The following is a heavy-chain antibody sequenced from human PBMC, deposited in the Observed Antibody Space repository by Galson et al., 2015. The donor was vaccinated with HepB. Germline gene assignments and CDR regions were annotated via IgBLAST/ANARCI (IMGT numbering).Heavy chain of an antibody. V-gene: IGHV4-31*03. Sequence: TLSLTCTVSGGSISSGGYYWSWIRQHPGKGLEWIGYIYYSGSTYYNPSLKSRVTISVDTSKNQFSLKLSSVTAADTAVYYCARDSRGLYAFDIWGQGTMVTVSS. D-gene: IGHD3-10*01. CDR3: ARDSRGLYAFDI. J-gene: IGHJ3*02. CDR1: GGSISSGGYY. CDR2: IYYSGST.